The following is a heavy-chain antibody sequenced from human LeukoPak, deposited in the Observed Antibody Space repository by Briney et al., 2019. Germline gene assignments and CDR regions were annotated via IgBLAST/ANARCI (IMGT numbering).Heavy chain of an antibody. CDR3: ATTHILTGLYNYSYYMDV. Sequence: SVKVSCKASGGTFTSYAISWVRQAPGQGLEWMGGIIPIFGTANYAQKFQGRVTITADESTSTAYMELSSLRSKDTAVYYCATTHILTGLYNYSYYMDVWGKGTTVTTSS. V-gene: IGHV1-69*13. CDR2: IIPIFGTA. J-gene: IGHJ6*03. CDR1: GGTFTSYA. D-gene: IGHD3-9*01.